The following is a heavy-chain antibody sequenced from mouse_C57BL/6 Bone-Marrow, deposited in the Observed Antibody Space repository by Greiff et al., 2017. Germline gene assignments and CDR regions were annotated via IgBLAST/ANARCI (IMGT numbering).Heavy chain of an antibody. CDR2: IHPNSGST. D-gene: IGHD4-1*01. V-gene: IGHV1-64*01. CDR3: ARERSGAWFAY. J-gene: IGHJ3*01. Sequence: QVQLQQPGAELVKPGASVKLSCKASGCTFTSYWMHWVKQRPGQGLEWIGMIHPNSGSTNYNEKFKSKATLTVDKSSSTAYMQLSSLTSEDSAVYYCARERSGAWFAYWGQGTLVTVSA. CDR1: GCTFTSYW.